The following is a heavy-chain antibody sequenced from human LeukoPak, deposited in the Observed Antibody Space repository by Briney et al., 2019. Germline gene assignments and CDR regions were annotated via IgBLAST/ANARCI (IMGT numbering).Heavy chain of an antibody. CDR3: ARGPDPILTGPWFDY. CDR2: ISAYNGNT. D-gene: IGHD3-9*01. V-gene: IGHV1-18*01. CDR1: GYTFNSYG. J-gene: IGHJ4*02. Sequence: AASVKVSCKASGYTFNSYGISCVRQAPGQGLEWMGWISAYNGNTNYAQKLQGRVTMTTDTSTSTAYMELRSLRSDDTAVYYCARGPDPILTGPWFDYWGQGTLVTVSS.